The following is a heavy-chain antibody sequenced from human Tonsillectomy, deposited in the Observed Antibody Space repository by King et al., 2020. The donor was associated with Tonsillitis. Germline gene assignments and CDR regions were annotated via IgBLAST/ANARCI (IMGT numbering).Heavy chain of an antibody. V-gene: IGHV3-11*05. Sequence: VQLVESGGGLVKPGGSLRLSCAVSGLTFSDYYMSWIRQAPGKGLEWLSYISSSSSYTDYADSVKGRFTISRDNAKNSLYLQLNSLRAEYTAVYYCARIHCTSTSCLDYYYMDVWGKGTTVTVSS. CDR1: GLTFSDYY. CDR3: ARIHCTSTSCLDYYYMDV. CDR2: ISSSSSYT. J-gene: IGHJ6*03. D-gene: IGHD2-2*01.